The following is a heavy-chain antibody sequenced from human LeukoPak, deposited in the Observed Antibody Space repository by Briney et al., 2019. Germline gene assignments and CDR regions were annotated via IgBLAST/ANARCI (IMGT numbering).Heavy chain of an antibody. CDR3: ARDCAVDYYDSSGYCGDAFDI. D-gene: IGHD3-22*01. CDR1: GGSISSYY. CDR2: IYYSGST. V-gene: IGHV4-59*06. Sequence: SETLSLTCTVSGGSISSYYWSWIRQHPGKGLEWIGYIYYSGSTYYNPPLKSRVTISVDTSKNQFSLKLSSVAAADTAVYYCARDCAVDYYDSSGYCGDAFDIWGQGTMVTVSS. J-gene: IGHJ3*02.